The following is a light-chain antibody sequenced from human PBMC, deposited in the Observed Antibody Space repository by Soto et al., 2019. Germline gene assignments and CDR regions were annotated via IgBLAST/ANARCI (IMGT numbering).Light chain of an antibody. V-gene: IGKV3-15*01. J-gene: IGKJ5*01. Sequence: EIVMTQSPGTLSVSPGDRATLSCRASQSVSTYLAWYQQKPGQAPRLLIYVASTRATGIPARFSGSGSGTEFTLTISSLQSEDFAVYFCQQYYRWHFTFGQGTRLELK. CDR2: VAS. CDR1: QSVSTY. CDR3: QQYYRWHFT.